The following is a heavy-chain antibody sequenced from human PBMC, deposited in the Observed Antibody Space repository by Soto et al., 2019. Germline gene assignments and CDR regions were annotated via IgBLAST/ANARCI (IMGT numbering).Heavy chain of an antibody. CDR3: ARGGSTRITIFGVAIIPNNWFDP. Sequence: SETLSLTCAVYGGSFSGYYWSWIRQPPGKGLEWIGEINHSGSTNYNPSLKSRVTISVDTSKNQFSLKLSSVTAADTAVYYCARGGSTRITIFGVAIIPNNWFDPWGQGTLVTVSS. CDR2: INHSGST. D-gene: IGHD3-3*01. V-gene: IGHV4-34*01. J-gene: IGHJ5*02. CDR1: GGSFSGYY.